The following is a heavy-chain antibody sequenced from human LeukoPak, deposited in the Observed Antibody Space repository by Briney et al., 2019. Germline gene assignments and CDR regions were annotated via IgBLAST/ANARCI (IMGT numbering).Heavy chain of an antibody. J-gene: IGHJ6*02. Sequence: GGSLRLSCAAPGLTFEGSAMHWVRQVPGKGLEWVSSISWNSVSVMYADSVKGRFTISRDNAKNSLFLQMNSLRAEDTAVCYCAKVCLPRSLYGMDVWGQGTTVTVSS. CDR3: AKVCLPRSLYGMDV. CDR2: ISWNSVSV. V-gene: IGHV3-9*01. CDR1: GLTFEGSA.